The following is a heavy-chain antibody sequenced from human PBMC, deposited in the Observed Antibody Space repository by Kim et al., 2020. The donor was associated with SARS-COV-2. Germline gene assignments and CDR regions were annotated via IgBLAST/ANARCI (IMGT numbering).Heavy chain of an antibody. J-gene: IGHJ6*02. CDR3: ARDQFTIFGVVTGHYYYYVMDV. CDR1: GFTFSSYS. Sequence: GGSLRLSCAASGFTFSSYSMNWVRQAPGKGLEWVSSISSSSSYIYYADSVKGRFTISRDNAKNSLYLQMNSLRAEDTAVYYCARDQFTIFGVVTGHYYYYVMDVWGQGTTVTVSS. D-gene: IGHD3-3*01. V-gene: IGHV3-21*01. CDR2: ISSSSSYI.